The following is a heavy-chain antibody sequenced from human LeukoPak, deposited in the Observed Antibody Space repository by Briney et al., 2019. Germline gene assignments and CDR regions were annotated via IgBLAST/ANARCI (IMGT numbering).Heavy chain of an antibody. J-gene: IGHJ4*02. V-gene: IGHV3-30*18. CDR3: ANGLYCSSTSCSPY. Sequence: GGYLRLSCAASGFTFSSYGMHWVRQALGKGLEWVAVISYDGSNKYYADSVKGRFTISRDNSKNTLYLQMNSLRAEDTAVYYCANGLYCSSTSCSPYWGQGTLVTVSS. CDR2: ISYDGSNK. D-gene: IGHD2-2*01. CDR1: GFTFSSYG.